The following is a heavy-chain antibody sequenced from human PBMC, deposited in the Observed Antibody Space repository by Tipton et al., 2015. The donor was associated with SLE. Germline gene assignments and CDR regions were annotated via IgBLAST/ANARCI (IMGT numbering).Heavy chain of an antibody. Sequence: SLRLSCAASGFTFSSYGMHWVRQAPGKGLEWVAFIRYDGTNKYYADSVKGRFTISRDNSKNTLYLQMNSLRAEDTAVYYCARGEVGTIAAAPIDYFDYWGQGTLVTVSS. CDR3: ARGEVGTIAAAPIDYFDY. V-gene: IGHV3-30*02. CDR1: GFTFSSYG. CDR2: IRYDGTNK. D-gene: IGHD6-25*01. J-gene: IGHJ4*02.